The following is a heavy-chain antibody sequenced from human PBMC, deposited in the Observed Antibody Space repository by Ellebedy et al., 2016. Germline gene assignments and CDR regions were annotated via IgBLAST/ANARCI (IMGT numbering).Heavy chain of an antibody. J-gene: IGHJ4*02. CDR1: GLNFNTFF. V-gene: IGHV3-23*01. Sequence: GGSLRLXXIASGLNFNTFFMTWVRQAPGKGLEWVSTISPGSDITRLADSVKGRFTISRDNFKNSVYLRMNSLRVEDTAVYYCRQGHYADLWGQGTLVTVSS. D-gene: IGHD4-17*01. CDR2: ISPGSDIT. CDR3: RQGHYADL.